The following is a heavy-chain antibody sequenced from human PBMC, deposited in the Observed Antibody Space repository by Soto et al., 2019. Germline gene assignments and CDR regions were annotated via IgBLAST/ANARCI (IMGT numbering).Heavy chain of an antibody. CDR2: IYYSGST. CDR1: GGSVSSGSYY. D-gene: IGHD2-15*01. J-gene: IGHJ5*02. CDR3: ARAGYCSGGSCYSGWFDP. Sequence: QVQLRESGPGLVKPSETLSLTCTVSGGSVSSGSYYWSWIRQPPGKGLEWIGYIYYSGSTNYNPSLKSRVTISVDTSKNQFSLKLSSVTAADTAVYYCARAGYCSGGSCYSGWFDPWGQGTLVTVSS. V-gene: IGHV4-61*01.